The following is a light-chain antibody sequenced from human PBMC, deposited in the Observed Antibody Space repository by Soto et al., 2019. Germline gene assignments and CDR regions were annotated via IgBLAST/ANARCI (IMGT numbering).Light chain of an antibody. V-gene: IGLV3-21*04. CDR2: YDS. CDR3: QVWDISSGHVV. J-gene: IGLJ2*01. Sequence: SYELTQPPSVSVAPGKTARITCGGNNIGSRRVHWYQQRPGQAPVLVIYYDSDRPSGIPERFSGSNSGNSATLTISRVEAGDEADYYCQVWDISSGHVVFGGGTKLTVL. CDR1: NIGSRR.